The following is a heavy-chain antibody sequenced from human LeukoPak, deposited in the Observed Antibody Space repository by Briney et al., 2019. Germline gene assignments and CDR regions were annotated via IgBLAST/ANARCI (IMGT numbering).Heavy chain of an antibody. CDR3: AREASTYYDILTGYDRSYWYFDF. CDR1: GGSISSGDYY. J-gene: IGHJ2*01. CDR2: IYYSGST. Sequence: SETLSLTCTVSGGSISSGDYYWSWIRQPPGKGLEWIGYIYYSGSTYYNPSLKSRVTISVDTSKNQFSLRLSSVTAADTAVYYCAREASTYYDILTGYDRSYWYFDFWGRGTLVTVSS. D-gene: IGHD3-9*01. V-gene: IGHV4-30-4*01.